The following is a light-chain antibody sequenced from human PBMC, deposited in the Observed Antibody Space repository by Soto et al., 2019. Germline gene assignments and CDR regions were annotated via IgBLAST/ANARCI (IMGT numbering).Light chain of an antibody. CDR3: MQALQTPKT. Sequence: DIVMTQSPLSRPVTPGEPASISCRSNQSLLHSNGYNYLDWYLQKPGQSPQXLIYLGSNRASGVPDRFSGSGSGTDFTLKISRVEAEDFGVYYCMQALQTPKTLGQGTKVDIK. J-gene: IGKJ1*01. CDR2: LGS. CDR1: QSLLHSNGYNY. V-gene: IGKV2-28*01.